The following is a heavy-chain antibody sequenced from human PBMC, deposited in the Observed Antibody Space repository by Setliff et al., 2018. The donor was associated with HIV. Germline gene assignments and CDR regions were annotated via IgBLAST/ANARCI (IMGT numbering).Heavy chain of an antibody. J-gene: IGHJ4*02. Sequence: SETLSLTCTVSGGSVSGSSDYWGWIRQPPGKGLEWIGSIFYTGSTYYNPSLKGRVTVSVDTSINQFSLKLSSVTAADTSVYYCARHSSSGYLPYYFDYWGQGTLVTVSS. CDR3: ARHSSSGYLPYYFDY. CDR1: GGSVSGSSDY. D-gene: IGHD3-3*01. V-gene: IGHV4-39*01. CDR2: IFYTGST.